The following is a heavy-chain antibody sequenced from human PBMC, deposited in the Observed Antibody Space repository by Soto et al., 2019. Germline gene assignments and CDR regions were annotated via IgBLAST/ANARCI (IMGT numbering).Heavy chain of an antibody. V-gene: IGHV3-23*01. CDR2: ISGSGGST. Sequence: DVHLLESGGGLVQPGGSLRLSCAVSGLTFGSYAMTWVRQAPGKGLEWVSGISGSGGSTYYADSVKGRFTISRDNSKNTLYLQMSSLRAEDTAIYYCAKVARYYWKIDYWGQGTLVTVSS. CDR3: AKVARYYWKIDY. J-gene: IGHJ4*02. CDR1: GLTFGSYA. D-gene: IGHD1-20*01.